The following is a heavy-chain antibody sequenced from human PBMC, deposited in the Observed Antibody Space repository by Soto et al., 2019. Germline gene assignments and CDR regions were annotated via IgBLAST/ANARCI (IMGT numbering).Heavy chain of an antibody. D-gene: IGHD3-3*02. CDR3: AKGLIFVGATIFGMDV. CDR2: IIGSSGSI. CDR1: GFTFSSYA. J-gene: IGHJ6*02. V-gene: IGHV3-23*01. Sequence: EVQLLESGGVLVQPGGSMIRSCAASGFTFSSYAMTWVRQAPGQGLEWVSGIIGSSGSINYGNSVKGRFTISRDNSKNTLYLQMNSLRADDTAVYYCAKGLIFVGATIFGMDVWGQGTTVSVS.